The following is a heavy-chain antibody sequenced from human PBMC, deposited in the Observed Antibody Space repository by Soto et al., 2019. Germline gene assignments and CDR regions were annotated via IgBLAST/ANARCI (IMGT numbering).Heavy chain of an antibody. CDR3: ARDSTGSGLDYGMDV. CDR1: GFTFNDHY. Sequence: QVQLVESGGGLVKPGGSLRLSCAASGFTFNDHYMTWIRQAPGKGLEWVSFISSDSIYTNSADSVKGRFTISRDNAKNLLYLQMSSLRVEDTAVYYCARDSTGSGLDYGMDVWCQGTTVAVSS. V-gene: IGHV3-11*06. J-gene: IGHJ6*02. CDR2: ISSDSIYT. D-gene: IGHD3-10*01.